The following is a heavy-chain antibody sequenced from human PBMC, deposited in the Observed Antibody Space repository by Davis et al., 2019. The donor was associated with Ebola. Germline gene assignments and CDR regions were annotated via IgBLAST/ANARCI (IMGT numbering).Heavy chain of an antibody. V-gene: IGHV4-59*08. J-gene: IGHJ4*02. CDR3: ARSGYTGYDPRINFDF. CDR1: GGSISSYY. D-gene: IGHD5-12*01. Sequence: MPGGSLRLSCTVSGGSISSYYWSWIRQPPGKGLEWIGYIYYSGSTDYNPSLKSRVTISLDTSKNQFSLKPNSVTAADTAMYYCARSGYTGYDPRINFDFWGQGTLVTVSS. CDR2: IYYSGST.